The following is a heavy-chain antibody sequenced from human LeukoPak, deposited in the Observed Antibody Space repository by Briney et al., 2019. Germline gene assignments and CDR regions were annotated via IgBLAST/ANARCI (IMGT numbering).Heavy chain of an antibody. D-gene: IGHD6-19*01. J-gene: IGHJ4*02. CDR2: IYHSGST. CDR3: ARAASGIAVS. CDR1: GGSISSGGYY. V-gene: IGHV4-30-2*01. Sequence: PSETLSLTCTVSGGSISSGGYYWSWIRQPPGKGLEWIGYIYHSGSTYYNPSLKSRVTISVDRSKDQFSLKLSSVTAADTAVYYCARAASGIAVSWGQGTLVTVSS.